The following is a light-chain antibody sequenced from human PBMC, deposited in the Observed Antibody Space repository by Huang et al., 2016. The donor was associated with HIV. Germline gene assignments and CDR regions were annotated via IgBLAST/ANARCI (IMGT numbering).Light chain of an antibody. V-gene: IGKV1-33*01. CDR2: GAS. CDR3: QQYDSLYT. CDR1: QDIRSD. J-gene: IGKJ2*01. Sequence: IQMTQSPASLSAYVGDRVTISCQANQDIRSDLNWYQQKPGKAPRLLIYGASNLQAGVPSRFSENGSGTDFTITISSLQSEDIATYYCQQYDSLYTFGQGTRLEIK.